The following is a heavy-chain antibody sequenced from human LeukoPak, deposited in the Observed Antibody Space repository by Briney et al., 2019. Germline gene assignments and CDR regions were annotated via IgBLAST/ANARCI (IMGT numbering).Heavy chain of an antibody. Sequence: RASETLSLTCTVSGGSISSSSYYWGWIRQPPGKGLEWIGSIYYSGSTYYDPFLKSRVTISVDTSKNQFSLKLSSVTAADTAVYYCASTFPVGYCRSSSCPASYWGQGTLVTVSS. CDR1: GGSISSSSYY. V-gene: IGHV4-39*01. CDR2: IYYSGST. J-gene: IGHJ4*02. CDR3: ASTFPVGYCRSSSCPASY. D-gene: IGHD2-2*03.